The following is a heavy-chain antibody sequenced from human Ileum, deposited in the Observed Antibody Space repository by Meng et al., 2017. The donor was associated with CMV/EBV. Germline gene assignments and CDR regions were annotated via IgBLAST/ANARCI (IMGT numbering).Heavy chain of an antibody. V-gene: IGHV3-15*01. D-gene: IGHD3-10*01. CDR3: TADMTDSGRYMSQIDY. CDR2: IKSIRDGGTT. J-gene: IGHJ4*02. Sequence: GESLKISCAASGFSLADAWMAWIRQAPGKGLEWVGRIKSIRDGGTTDYAAPVKGRFTISRDVSKNTLFLQMDSLKTEDTAVYYCTADMTDSGRYMSQIDYWGQGTWVTVSS. CDR1: GFSLADAW.